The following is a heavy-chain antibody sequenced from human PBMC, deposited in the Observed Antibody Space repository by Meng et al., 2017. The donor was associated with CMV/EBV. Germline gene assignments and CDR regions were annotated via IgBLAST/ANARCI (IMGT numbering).Heavy chain of an antibody. D-gene: IGHD2-2*03. CDR3: TNPSPRRRGYCSSTSCPRWYGMDV. CDR1: GSTPSNAW. J-gene: IGHJ6*02. CDR2: NKSKTDGGTT. V-gene: IGHV3-15*01. Sequence: GGSLRLSCAASGSTPSNAWMSWVRQAPGKGLEWVGRNKSKTDGGTTDYAAPVKGRFTISRDDSKNTLYLQMNSLKTEDTAVYYCTNPSPRRRGYCSSTSCPRWYGMDVWGQGTTVTVSS.